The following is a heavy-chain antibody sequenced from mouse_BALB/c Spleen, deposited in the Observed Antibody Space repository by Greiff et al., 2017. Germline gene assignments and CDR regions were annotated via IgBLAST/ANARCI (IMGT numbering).Heavy chain of an antibody. CDR2: IDPENGDT. CDR1: GFNIKDYY. J-gene: IGHJ2*01. Sequence: VQLQQSGAELVRSGASVKLSCTASGFNIKDYYMHWVKQRPEQGLEWIGWIDPENGDTEYAPKFQGKATMTADTSSNTAYLQLSSLTSEDTAAYYCNAFGGRSYWGQGTTLTVSS. CDR3: NAFGGRSY. V-gene: IGHV14-4*02.